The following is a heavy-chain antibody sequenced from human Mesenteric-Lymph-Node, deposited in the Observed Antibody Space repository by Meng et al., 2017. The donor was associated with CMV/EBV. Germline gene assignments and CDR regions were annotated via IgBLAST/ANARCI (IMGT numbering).Heavy chain of an antibody. V-gene: IGHV4-61*01. Sequence: GSLRLSCTVSGGSVSSGSYYWSWIRQPRGKGLEWIGYIYYSGSTNYNPSLKSRVTISVDTSKNQFSLKLSSVTAADTAVYYCARDYVVPAAIGYYYYYGMDVWGQGTTVTVSS. J-gene: IGHJ6*02. CDR2: IYYSGST. CDR3: ARDYVVPAAIGYYYYYGMDV. CDR1: GGSVSSGSYY. D-gene: IGHD2-2*01.